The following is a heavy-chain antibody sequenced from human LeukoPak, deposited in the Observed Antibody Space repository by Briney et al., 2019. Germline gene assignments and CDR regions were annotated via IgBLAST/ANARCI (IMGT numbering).Heavy chain of an antibody. V-gene: IGHV4-30-2*01. CDR3: ARDKKGWDAFDI. J-gene: IGHJ3*02. CDR2: IYHSGST. Sequence: KPSETLSLTCTVSGGSISSGGYYWSWIRQPPGKGLEWIGYIYHSGSTYYNPSLKSRVTISVDRSKNQFSLKLSSVTAADTAVYYCARDKKGWDAFDIWGQGTMVTVSS. D-gene: IGHD6-19*01. CDR1: GGSISSGGYY.